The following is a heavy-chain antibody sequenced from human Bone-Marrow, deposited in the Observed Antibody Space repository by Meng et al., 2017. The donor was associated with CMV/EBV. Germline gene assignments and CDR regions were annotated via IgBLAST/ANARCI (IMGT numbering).Heavy chain of an antibody. CDR2: VSYDGRNK. CDR1: GSLSINCV. J-gene: IGHJ6*02. Sequence: GGSLRRSWAAFGSLSINCVMYWVRQAPGKGLEWVAVVSYDGRNKYYADSVKGRFTISRDNSKSSLYLQMNSLRPEDTAVYYCARDPSSTSCHRSGCYYGMDVWGQGTTVTVSS. CDR3: ARDPSSTSCHRSGCYYGMDV. V-gene: IGHV3-30*03. D-gene: IGHD2-2*02.